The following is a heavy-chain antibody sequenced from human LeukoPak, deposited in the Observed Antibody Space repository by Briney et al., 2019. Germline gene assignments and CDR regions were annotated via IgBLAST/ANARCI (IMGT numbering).Heavy chain of an antibody. J-gene: IGHJ6*02. CDR3: AKDGYDFWSGHYDPMFGGMDV. V-gene: IGHV3-23*01. Sequence: GGSLRLSCAASGFTFSSYAMSWVRQAPGKGLEWVSAISGSGGSTYYADSVKGRFTISRDNSKNTLYPQMNSLGAEDTAVYYCAKDGYDFWSGHYDPMFGGMDVWGQGTTVTVSS. CDR1: GFTFSSYA. CDR2: ISGSGGST. D-gene: IGHD3-3*01.